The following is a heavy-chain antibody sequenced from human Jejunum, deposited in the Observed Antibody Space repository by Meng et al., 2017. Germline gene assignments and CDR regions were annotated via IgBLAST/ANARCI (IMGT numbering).Heavy chain of an antibody. CDR3: ARGSRGYSYG. CDR1: GGSVSSGSYY. Sequence: QSRLRESGPGRVRPSETLSLTCTVSGGSVSSGSYYWSWIRQPPGKGLEWIGYIYYGGTTNYNPSLKSRVTISADTSKNQFSLKLSSVTAADTAVYYCARGSRGYSYGWGQGTLVTVSS. J-gene: IGHJ4*02. CDR2: IYYGGTT. V-gene: IGHV4-61*01. D-gene: IGHD5-18*01.